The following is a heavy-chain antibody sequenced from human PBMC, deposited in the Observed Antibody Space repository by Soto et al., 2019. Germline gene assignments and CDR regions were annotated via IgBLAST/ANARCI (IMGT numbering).Heavy chain of an antibody. CDR1: GGSISSSSYY. CDR2: IYYSGST. D-gene: IGHD6-19*01. Sequence: QLQLQESGPGLVKPSETLSLTCTVSGGSISSSSYYWGWIRQPPGKGLEWIESIYYSGSTYYNPSLKSRVTISVDTSKNQFSLKLSSVTAADTAVYYCARTTAVAGPYYYYYYGMDVWGQGTTVTVSS. CDR3: ARTTAVAGPYYYYYYGMDV. V-gene: IGHV4-39*01. J-gene: IGHJ6*02.